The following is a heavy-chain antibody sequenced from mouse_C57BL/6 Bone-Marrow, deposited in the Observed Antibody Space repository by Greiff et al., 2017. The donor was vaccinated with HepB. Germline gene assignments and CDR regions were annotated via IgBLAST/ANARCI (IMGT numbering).Heavy chain of an antibody. Sequence: VQLQQPGAELVMPGASVKLPCKASGNTFTSYWMHGVKQRPGQGLEWIGEIDPSDSYTNYNQKFKGKSTLTVDKSSSTAYMQLSSLTSEDSAVYYCARYYGSRTYWYFDVWGTGATVTVSS. J-gene: IGHJ1*03. CDR1: GNTFTSYW. V-gene: IGHV1-69*01. D-gene: IGHD1-1*01. CDR3: ARYYGSRTYWYFDV. CDR2: IDPSDSYT.